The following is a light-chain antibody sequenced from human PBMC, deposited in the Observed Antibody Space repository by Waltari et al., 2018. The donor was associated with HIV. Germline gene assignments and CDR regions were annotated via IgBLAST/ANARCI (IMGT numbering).Light chain of an antibody. CDR1: TSHIGSNS. CDR2: RDD. Sequence: SVLTPPPSASGTLGQRVTIPSSGSTSHIGSNSVFWYQHLPGPAPKLLIHRDDERPSVVPDRFSASTSGTSASLAISGLRSEYEADYYCVAWDDSLRGVLFGGGTKVAVL. CDR3: VAWDDSLRGVL. J-gene: IGLJ2*01. V-gene: IGLV1-47*01.